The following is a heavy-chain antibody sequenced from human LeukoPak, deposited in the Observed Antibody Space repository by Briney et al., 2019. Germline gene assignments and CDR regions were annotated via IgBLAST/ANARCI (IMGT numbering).Heavy chain of an antibody. CDR1: GDSISSGSYY. J-gene: IGHJ6*03. D-gene: IGHD1/OR15-1a*01. CDR3: ARGGVGGTYYYYYYMDV. V-gene: IGHV4-61*02. CDR2: IYTSEST. Sequence: SETLSLTCTVSGDSISSGSYYWSWIRQPAGKGLEWIGRIYTSESTNYNPSLKSRVTISADTSKNQFSLKLSSVTAADTAVYYCARGGVGGTYYYYYYMDVWGKGTTVTISS.